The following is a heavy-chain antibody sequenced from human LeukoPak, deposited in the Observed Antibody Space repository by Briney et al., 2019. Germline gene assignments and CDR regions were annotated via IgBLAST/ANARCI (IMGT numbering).Heavy chain of an antibody. D-gene: IGHD4-11*01. CDR2: IYYSGST. Sequence: PSETLSLTCTVSGGSLCSGDYYCSSIRQPPGEGREWHGYIYYSGSTYYNPSLKIRVTITVDTSKNQFSLKLSSVTAADTAVYYCARDHRPYCNYAPNWYFDLWGRGTLVTVSS. CDR3: ARDHRPYCNYAPNWYFDL. CDR1: GGSLCSGDYY. J-gene: IGHJ2*01. V-gene: IGHV4-30-4*08.